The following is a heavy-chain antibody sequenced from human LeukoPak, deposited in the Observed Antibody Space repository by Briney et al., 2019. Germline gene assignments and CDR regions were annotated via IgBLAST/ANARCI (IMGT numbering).Heavy chain of an antibody. CDR3: AKDQGYCSGGSCYLDY. Sequence: GGSLRLSCAASGFNFDIYGMHWVRQAPGKGLEWVAFISYTGSDTFYTDSVRGRFTISRDNSKNTLYLQMNSLRAEDTAVYYCAKDQGYCSGGSCYLDYWGQGTLVTVSS. D-gene: IGHD2-15*01. CDR1: GFNFDIYG. J-gene: IGHJ4*02. CDR2: ISYTGSDT. V-gene: IGHV3-30*18.